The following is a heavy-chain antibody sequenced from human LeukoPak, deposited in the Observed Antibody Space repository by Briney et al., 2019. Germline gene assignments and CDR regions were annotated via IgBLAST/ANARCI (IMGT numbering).Heavy chain of an antibody. CDR2: FDPEDGET. D-gene: IGHD5-24*01. Sequence: GASVKVSCKVSGYTLTELSMHWVRQAPGKGLEWMGGFDPEDGETIYAQKFQGRVTMTEDTSTDTAYMELSSLRSEDTAVYYCATPGTATIRDAFDIWGQGTMVTVSS. J-gene: IGHJ3*02. V-gene: IGHV1-24*01. CDR3: ATPGTATIRDAFDI. CDR1: GYTLTELS.